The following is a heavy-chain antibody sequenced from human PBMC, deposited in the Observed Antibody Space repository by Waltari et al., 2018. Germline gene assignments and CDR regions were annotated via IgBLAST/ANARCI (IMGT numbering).Heavy chain of an antibody. V-gene: IGHV4-61*02. Sequence: QVQLQESGPGLVKPSQTLSLTCTVSGGSISSGSYYWSWIRQPAGKGLEWIGRIYTSGSTNYNPSLKSRVTISVDTSKNQFSLKLSSVTAADTAVYYCATFTIFGDHDYWGQGTLVTVSS. D-gene: IGHD3-3*01. CDR3: ATFTIFGDHDY. CDR1: GGSISSGSYY. J-gene: IGHJ4*02. CDR2: IYTSGST.